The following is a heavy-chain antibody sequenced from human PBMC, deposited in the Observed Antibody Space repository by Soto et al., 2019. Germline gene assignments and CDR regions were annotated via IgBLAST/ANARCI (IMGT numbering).Heavy chain of an antibody. D-gene: IGHD3-16*01. CDR2: ISWNSGSI. CDR3: AKAVGSYGNFDY. Sequence: EVQLVESGGGLVQPGRSLRLSCAASGFTFDDYVMHWVRQAPGKGLGWVSGISWNSGSIAYADSVKGRFTISRDNAKNSLYLQMNSLRAEDTALYYCAKAVGSYGNFDYWGQGTLVTVSS. V-gene: IGHV3-9*01. J-gene: IGHJ4*02. CDR1: GFTFDDYV.